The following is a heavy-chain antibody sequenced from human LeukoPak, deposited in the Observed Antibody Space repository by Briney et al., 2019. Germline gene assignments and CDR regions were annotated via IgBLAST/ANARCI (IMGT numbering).Heavy chain of an antibody. CDR3: AKTPDYYGSGSSSYIDC. J-gene: IGHJ4*02. Sequence: GGSLRLSCAASGFTFSSYAMSWVRQPPGKGLEWVSAISGSGGGTYYANSVKGRFTISRDNSRDTLYLQMNSLRAEDTALYFCAKTPDYYGSGSSSYIDCWGQGTLVSVSS. CDR2: ISGSGGGT. D-gene: IGHD3-10*01. CDR1: GFTFSSYA. V-gene: IGHV3-23*01.